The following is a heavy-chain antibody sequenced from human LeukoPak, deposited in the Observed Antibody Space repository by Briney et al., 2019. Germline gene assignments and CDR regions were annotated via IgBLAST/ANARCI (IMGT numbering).Heavy chain of an antibody. D-gene: IGHD3-10*01. CDR1: GFTFSSYE. V-gene: IGHV3-48*03. CDR3: GSVYYYNSGSYYY. J-gene: IGHJ4*02. Sequence: GGSLRLSCAASGFTFSSYEMNWVRQAPGKGLEWVSYISSSGSSIYYADSVKGRFTFSRDNAKNSLYLQINSLRAETAAFLYRGSVYYYNSGSYYYWRQGTLLTLPS. CDR2: ISSSGSSI.